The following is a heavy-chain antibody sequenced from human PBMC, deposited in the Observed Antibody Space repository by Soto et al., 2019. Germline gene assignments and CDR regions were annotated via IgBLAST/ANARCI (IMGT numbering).Heavy chain of an antibody. CDR2: INHSGST. J-gene: IGHJ5*02. Sequence: PSETLSLTCAVYGGSFSGYYWSWIRQPPGKGLEWIGEINHSGSTNYNPSLKSRVTISVDTSKNQFSLKLSSVTAADTAVYYCASGLNVLRFLNWFDPWGQGTLVTVSS. V-gene: IGHV4-34*01. D-gene: IGHD3-3*01. CDR1: GGSFSGYY. CDR3: ASGLNVLRFLNWFDP.